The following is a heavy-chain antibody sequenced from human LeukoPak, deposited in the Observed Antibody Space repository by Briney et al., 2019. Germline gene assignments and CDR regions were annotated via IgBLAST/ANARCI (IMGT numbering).Heavy chain of an antibody. J-gene: IGHJ6*03. D-gene: IGHD3-3*01. CDR2: INAYNGET. CDR1: GYTFTTYD. CDR3: ARVRRGRGDDFWSGHPYYYMDV. Sequence: ASVKVSCKASGYTFTTYDISWVRQAPGHGLECMGWINAYNGETNYAQKFRGRVTMTTDTSTSTAYMELRSLTSDDTAVYYCARVRRGRGDDFWSGHPYYYMDVWGKGTTVTVSS. V-gene: IGHV1-18*01.